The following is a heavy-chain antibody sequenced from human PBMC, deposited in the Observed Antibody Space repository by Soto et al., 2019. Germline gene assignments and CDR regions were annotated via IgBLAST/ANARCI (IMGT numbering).Heavy chain of an antibody. J-gene: IGHJ6*02. CDR1: GGSVSSGSYY. Sequence: QVQLQESGPGLVKPSETLSLTCTVSGGSVSSGSYYWSWMRQPPGKGLEWIGYIYYSGSTNYNPSLKSRVTISVDTSKNQFSLKLSSVTAADTAVYYCARDLAALDVWGQGTTVTVSS. V-gene: IGHV4-61*01. CDR3: ARDLAALDV. CDR2: IYYSGST.